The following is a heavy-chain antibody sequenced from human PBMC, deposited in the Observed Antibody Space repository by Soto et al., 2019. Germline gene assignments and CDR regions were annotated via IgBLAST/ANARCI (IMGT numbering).Heavy chain of an antibody. D-gene: IGHD2-2*02. CDR1: GFTFSSYA. CDR3: VKEVVPAAISHWPPFDY. J-gene: IGHJ4*02. V-gene: IGHV3-64D*06. Sequence: AGGSLRLSCSASGFTFSSYAMHWVRQAPGKGLEYVSAISSNGGSTYYADSVKGRFTISRDNSKNTLYLQMSSLRAEDTAVYYCVKEVVPAAISHWPPFDYWGQGTLVTVSS. CDR2: ISSNGGST.